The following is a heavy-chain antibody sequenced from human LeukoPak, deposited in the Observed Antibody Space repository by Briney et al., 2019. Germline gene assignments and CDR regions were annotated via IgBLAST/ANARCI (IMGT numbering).Heavy chain of an antibody. Sequence: GGSLRLSCAASGFTFSDYWMHWVRRAPGKGLVWVSRIKTDGRSTNYADSVKGRFTISRDNAKNTPYLQMNSLRAEDTAVYYCARGRIGGWTDYWGQGTLVTVSS. CDR2: IKTDGRST. J-gene: IGHJ4*02. V-gene: IGHV3-74*01. CDR3: ARGRIGGWTDY. CDR1: GFTFSDYW. D-gene: IGHD6-19*01.